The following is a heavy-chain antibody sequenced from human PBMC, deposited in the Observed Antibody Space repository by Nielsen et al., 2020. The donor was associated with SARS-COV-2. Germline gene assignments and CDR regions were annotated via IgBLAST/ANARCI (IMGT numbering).Heavy chain of an antibody. CDR3: AKGGYCSGGSCDNWFDP. CDR1: GFTFDDYA. D-gene: IGHD2-15*01. CDR2: ISWNSGSI. V-gene: IGHV3-9*01. Sequence: GGSLRLSCAASGFTFDDYAMHWVRQAPGKGLEWVSGISWNSGSIGYADSVKGRFTISRDNAKNSLYLQMNSLRAEDTAFYYCAKGGYCSGGSCDNWFDPWGQGTLVTVSS. J-gene: IGHJ5*02.